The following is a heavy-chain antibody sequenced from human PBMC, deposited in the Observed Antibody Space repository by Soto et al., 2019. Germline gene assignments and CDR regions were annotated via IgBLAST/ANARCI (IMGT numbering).Heavy chain of an antibody. V-gene: IGHV5-10-1*01. D-gene: IGHD3-22*01. CDR1: GYSFSSYW. CDR2: IDPSDSYT. Sequence: GESLKISCKGSGYSFSSYWISWVRQMPGKGLEWMGRIDPSDSYTNYSPSFQGHVTISADKSISTAYLQWSSLKASDTAMYYCARYPAYYYDSSGYYTLYYYGMDVWGQGTTVT. CDR3: ARYPAYYYDSSGYYTLYYYGMDV. J-gene: IGHJ6*02.